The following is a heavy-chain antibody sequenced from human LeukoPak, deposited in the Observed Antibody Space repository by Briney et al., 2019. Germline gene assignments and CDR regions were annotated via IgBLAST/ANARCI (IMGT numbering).Heavy chain of an antibody. CDR1: GFTFSSYW. D-gene: IGHD3-16*01. J-gene: IGHJ6*02. Sequence: GGSLRLSCAASGFTFSSYWMNWARQAPGKGLEWVASINHNGNVNYYVDSVKGRFTISGDSAKNSLYLQMSNLRAEDTAVYFCARGGGLDVWGQGATVTVSS. CDR2: INHNGNVN. CDR3: ARGGGLDV. V-gene: IGHV3-7*03.